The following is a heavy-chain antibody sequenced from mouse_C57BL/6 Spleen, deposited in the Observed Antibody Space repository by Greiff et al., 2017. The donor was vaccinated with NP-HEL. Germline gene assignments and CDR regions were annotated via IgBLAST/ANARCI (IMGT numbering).Heavy chain of an antibody. Sequence: EVQGVESGGGLVKPGGSLKLSCAASGFTFSDYGMHWVRQAPEKGLEWVAYISSGSSTIYYADTVKGRFTISRDNAKNTLFLQMTSLRSEDTAMYYCARAHYYGSSHPSMDYWGQGTSVTVSS. V-gene: IGHV5-17*01. CDR2: ISSGSSTI. D-gene: IGHD1-1*01. CDR3: ARAHYYGSSHPSMDY. CDR1: GFTFSDYG. J-gene: IGHJ4*01.